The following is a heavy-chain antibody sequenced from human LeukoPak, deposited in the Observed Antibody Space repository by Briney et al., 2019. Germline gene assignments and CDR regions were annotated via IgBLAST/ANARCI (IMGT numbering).Heavy chain of an antibody. D-gene: IGHD5-18*01. CDR2: IYSGGST. CDR1: GFTVSSNY. J-gene: IGHJ6*02. CDR3: ARDWEYSYGYDYYGMDV. Sequence: TGGSLRLSCAASGFTVSSNYMSWVRQAPGKGLEWVSVIYSGGSTYYADSVKGRFTISRDNSKNTLYLQMNSLRAEDTAVYYCARDWEYSYGYDYYGMDVWGQGTTVTVSS. V-gene: IGHV3-53*01.